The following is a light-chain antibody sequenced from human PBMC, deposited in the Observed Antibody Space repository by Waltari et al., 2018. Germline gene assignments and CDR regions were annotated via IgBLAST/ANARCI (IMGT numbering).Light chain of an antibody. CDR1: ESVGTD. CDR2: YAN. J-gene: IGKJ2*01. Sequence: EIVMTQSPVTMSVSPGEGVTLSCTASESVGTDVAWYRHKPGQPPRLLIYYANARATGVPAGISGCGSETDFTLTISSLEPEDFAFYDCQRSRQWPRRTFGQGTKLEI. CDR3: QRSRQWPRRT. V-gene: IGKV3D-15*01.